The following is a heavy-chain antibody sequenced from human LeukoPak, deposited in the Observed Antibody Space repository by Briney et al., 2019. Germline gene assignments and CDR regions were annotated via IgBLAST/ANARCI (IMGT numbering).Heavy chain of an antibody. CDR1: GFTFSSYA. J-gene: IGHJ4*02. V-gene: IGHV3-23*01. CDR2: NNGSGGST. Sequence: GGSLRLSCAASGFTFSSYAMSWVRQAPGKGLEWVSPNNGSGGSTYYADSVKGRFTTSRDNSKNTLYLQMNSLRAEDTAVYYCAKDQDSGIAVAGSGHGYWGQGTLVTVCS. CDR3: AKDQDSGIAVAGSGHGY. D-gene: IGHD6-19*01.